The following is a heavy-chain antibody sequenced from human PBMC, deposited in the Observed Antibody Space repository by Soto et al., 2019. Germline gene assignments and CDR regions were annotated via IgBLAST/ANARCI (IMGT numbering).Heavy chain of an antibody. CDR3: ARDASSSWYRETAWFDP. J-gene: IGHJ5*02. V-gene: IGHV4-34*01. CDR2: INYSRST. Sequence: SETLSLTCAVYGGSFSGYYWSWIRQSPGKGLEWIGEINYSRSTNYNPSLKSRVTISVDTSKNQFSLKLSSVTAADTAVYYCARDASSSWYRETAWFDPWGQGTLVTVSS. CDR1: GGSFSGYY. D-gene: IGHD6-13*01.